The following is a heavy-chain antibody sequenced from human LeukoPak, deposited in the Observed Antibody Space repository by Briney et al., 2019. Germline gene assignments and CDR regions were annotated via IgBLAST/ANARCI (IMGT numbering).Heavy chain of an antibody. D-gene: IGHD3-9*01. CDR2: IYSGGST. J-gene: IGHJ4*02. V-gene: IGHV3-53*01. CDR3: ARGGDILTGYYSYFDY. CDR1: GFTVSSNY. Sequence: SGGSLRLSCAASGFTVSSNYMSWVLKAPGKGLEWVSVIYSGGSTYYADSVKGRFTISRDSSKNTLYLQMNSLRAEDTAVYYCARGGDILTGYYSYFDYWGQGTLVTVSS.